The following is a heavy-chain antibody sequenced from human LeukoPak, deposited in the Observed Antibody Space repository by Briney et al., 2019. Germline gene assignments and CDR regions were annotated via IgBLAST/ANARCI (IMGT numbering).Heavy chain of an antibody. CDR1: GGSISSYY. Sequence: PSETLSLTCTVSGGSISSYYWSWIRQPAGKGLEWIGRIYTSGSTNYNPSLKSRVTMSGDTSKNQFSLNLSSVTAADTAVYYCARGGSSGWTAHDAFDIWGQGTRVTVSS. D-gene: IGHD6-19*01. CDR2: IYTSGST. CDR3: ARGGSSGWTAHDAFDI. V-gene: IGHV4-4*07. J-gene: IGHJ3*02.